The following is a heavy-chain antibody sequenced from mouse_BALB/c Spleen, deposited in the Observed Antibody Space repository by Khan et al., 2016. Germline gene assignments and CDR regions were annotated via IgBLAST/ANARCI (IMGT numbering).Heavy chain of an antibody. D-gene: IGHD1-2*01. V-gene: IGHV3-2*02. CDR1: GYSITSDYA. CDR3: ARSTTATRLFAY. J-gene: IGHJ3*01. CDR2: ISYSGST. Sequence: EVQLQESGPGLVKPSQSLSLTCTVTGYSITSDYAWNWIRQFPGNKLEWMGYISYSGSTSYNPSLKSRISITRDTSKNQFFLQLNSVTTEEAATDYWARSTTATRLFAYWGQGTLVTVSA.